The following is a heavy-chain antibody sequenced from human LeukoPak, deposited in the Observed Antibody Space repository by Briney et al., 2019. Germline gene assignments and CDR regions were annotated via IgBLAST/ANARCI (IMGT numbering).Heavy chain of an antibody. Sequence: ASVKVSCKASGYTFTDYYMHWVRQAPGQGFEWMGWINPNDGDTNYAQKSQGRVTMTRDTSISTAHMEVSRLRSDDTAVYYCARANFLYCSSTTCLFDYWGQGTLVTVSS. D-gene: IGHD2-2*01. CDR2: INPNDGDT. V-gene: IGHV1-2*02. J-gene: IGHJ4*02. CDR3: ARANFLYCSSTTCLFDY. CDR1: GYTFTDYY.